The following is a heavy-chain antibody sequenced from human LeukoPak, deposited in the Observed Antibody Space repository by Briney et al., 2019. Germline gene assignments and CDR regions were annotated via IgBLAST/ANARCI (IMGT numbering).Heavy chain of an antibody. D-gene: IGHD3-9*01. CDR3: AREGAHYDILTGYYSYLEYYFDY. J-gene: IGHJ4*02. CDR2: ISAYNDNT. Sequence: GASVKVSCKASGYTLTSYGISWVRQAPGQGLEWMGWISAYNDNTNYAQKLQGRVTMTTDTSTSTAYMELRSLRSDDTAVYYCAREGAHYDILTGYYSYLEYYFDYWGQGTLVTVSS. V-gene: IGHV1-18*01. CDR1: GYTLTSYG.